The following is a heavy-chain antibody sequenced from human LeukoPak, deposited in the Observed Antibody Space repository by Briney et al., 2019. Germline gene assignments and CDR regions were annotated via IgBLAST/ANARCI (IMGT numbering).Heavy chain of an antibody. V-gene: IGHV4-39*07. J-gene: IGHJ4*02. Sequence: ASETLSLTCTVSGGSISSRSYYWGWIRQPPGKGLEWIGSIYCSGSTYYNPSLKSRVTISVDTSKNQFSLKLSSVTAADTAVYYCSRSLDYYDSSGYPPPDYWGQGTLVTVSS. CDR2: IYCSGST. D-gene: IGHD3-22*01. CDR3: SRSLDYYDSSGYPPPDY. CDR1: GGSISSRSYY.